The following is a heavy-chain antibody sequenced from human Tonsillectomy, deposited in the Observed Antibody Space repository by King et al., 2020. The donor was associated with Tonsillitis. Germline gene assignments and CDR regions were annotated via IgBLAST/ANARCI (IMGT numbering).Heavy chain of an antibody. CDR1: GYTFTSFD. CDR3: ARGRPASYYYGMDV. D-gene: IGHD2-2*01. Sequence: QLVQSGAEVKKPGASVSVSCKASGYTFTSFDINWVRQDTVQGLEWMGWLNPNSGNKGFAQKLQGIVTMTRNNSISTAYMELSSLKYEDTAVYYCARGRPASYYYGMDVWGQGTTVTVSS. CDR2: LNPNSGNK. V-gene: IGHV1-8*01. J-gene: IGHJ6*02.